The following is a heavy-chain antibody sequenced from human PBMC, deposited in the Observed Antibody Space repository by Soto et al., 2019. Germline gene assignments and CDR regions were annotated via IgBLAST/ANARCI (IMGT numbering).Heavy chain of an antibody. V-gene: IGHV1-18*01. CDR3: ARGRKSSSWYNWFDP. D-gene: IGHD6-13*01. CDR2: ISAYNGNT. J-gene: IGHJ5*02. Sequence: ASVKVSCKASGYTFTSYGISWVRQAPGQGLEWMGRISAYNGNTNYAQKLPGRVTMTTDTSTSTAYMELRSLRSDDTAVYYCARGRKSSSWYNWFDPWGQGTLVTVSS. CDR1: GYTFTSYG.